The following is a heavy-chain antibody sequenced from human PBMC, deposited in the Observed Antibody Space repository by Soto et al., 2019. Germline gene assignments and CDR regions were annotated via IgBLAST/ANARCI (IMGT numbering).Heavy chain of an antibody. V-gene: IGHV1-69*08. CDR1: GYSFRRYT. D-gene: IGHD3-10*01. Sequence: QVQLVSSGAEVQKPGSSVKVSCKASGYSFRRYTISWVRQAPGQGLEWLGRIIPVPGTANYAQKFQGRVTITADKSTGTAYLEVSSLTSQDTAVYYCARGGDSSYSFDDWGQGTMVTVSS. J-gene: IGHJ4*02. CDR3: ARGGDSSYSFDD. CDR2: IIPVPGTA.